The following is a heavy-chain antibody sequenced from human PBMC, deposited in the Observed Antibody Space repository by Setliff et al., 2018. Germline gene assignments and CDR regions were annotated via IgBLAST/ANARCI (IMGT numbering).Heavy chain of an antibody. Sequence: PSETLSLTCAVYGGSFSGYYWSWIRQPPGKGLEWIGEINHSGSTNYNQSLKSRVTLSVDTSKNQFSLQLTSVTAAATAIYYCARGGGSVLPNYYYFNYMDVWG. CDR2: INHSGST. D-gene: IGHD2-15*01. CDR3: ARGGGSVLPNYYYFNYMDV. CDR1: GGSFSGYY. V-gene: IGHV4-34*01. J-gene: IGHJ6*03.